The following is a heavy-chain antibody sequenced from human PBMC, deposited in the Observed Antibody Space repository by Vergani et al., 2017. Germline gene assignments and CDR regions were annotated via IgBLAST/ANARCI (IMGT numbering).Heavy chain of an antibody. V-gene: IGHV4-34*01. D-gene: IGHD6-6*01. Sequence: QVQLQQWGAGLLKPSETLSLTCAVYGGSFSGYYWSWIRQPPGKGLEWIGEINHSGSTNYNPSLKSRVTISLDTSKNQFSLKLSSVTAADTAVYYCARVLLNSSSSWYYFDYWGQGTLVTVSS. CDR3: ARVLLNSSSSWYYFDY. CDR1: GGSFSGYY. CDR2: INHSGST. J-gene: IGHJ4*02.